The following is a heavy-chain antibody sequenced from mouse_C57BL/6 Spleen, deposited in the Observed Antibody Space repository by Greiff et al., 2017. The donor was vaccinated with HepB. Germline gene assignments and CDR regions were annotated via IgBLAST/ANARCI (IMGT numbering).Heavy chain of an antibody. CDR1: GYSITSDY. J-gene: IGHJ1*03. D-gene: IGHD1-1*01. CDR2: ISYSGST. Sequence: EVQRVESGPGLAKPSQTLSLTCSVTGYSITSDYWNWIRKFPGNKLEYMGYISYSGSTSYNPSLKSRISITRDTSKNQYYLQLNSVTTEDTATYYCARLGDYGSSYDWYFDVGGTGTTVTVSS. V-gene: IGHV3-8*01. CDR3: ARLGDYGSSYDWYFDV.